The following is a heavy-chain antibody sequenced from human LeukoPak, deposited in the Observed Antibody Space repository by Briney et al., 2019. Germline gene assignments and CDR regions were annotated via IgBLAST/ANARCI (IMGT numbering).Heavy chain of an antibody. CDR3: AKINLGPSDY. V-gene: IGHV3-23*01. CDR1: GLTFSSYA. Sequence: GGSLRLSCAASGLTFSSYAMSWVRQAPGKGLEWVSGIGGSGGKTYCADSVKGRFTISRDNSKSTLYLQMNSLRAEDTAVYYCAKINLGPSDYWGQGTLVTVSS. J-gene: IGHJ4*02. CDR2: IGGSGGKT.